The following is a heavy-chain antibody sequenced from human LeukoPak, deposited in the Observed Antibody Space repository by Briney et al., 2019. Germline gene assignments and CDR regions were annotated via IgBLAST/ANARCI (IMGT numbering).Heavy chain of an antibody. D-gene: IGHD3-10*01. V-gene: IGHV3-48*01. CDR2: ISSASNTI. CDR3: ARDGWFGDNNWFDP. J-gene: IGHJ5*02. Sequence: PGESLRLSCAASGFTFSSYSMNWVRQAPGKGLEWVSYISSASNTIYYADSVKGRFTISRDNAKNSLYLQMNSLRAEDTAMYYCARDGWFGDNNWFDPWGQGTLVTVCS. CDR1: GFTFSSYS.